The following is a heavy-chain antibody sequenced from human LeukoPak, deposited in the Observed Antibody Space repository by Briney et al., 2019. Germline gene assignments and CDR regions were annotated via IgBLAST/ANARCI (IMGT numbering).Heavy chain of an antibody. CDR1: GGSISSYY. J-gene: IGHJ4*02. CDR2: IYYSGST. Sequence: SETLSLTCTVSGGSISSYYWSWIRQPPGKGLEWIGYIYYSGSTNYNPSLKSRVTISVDPSKNQFSLKLSSVTAVDTAVYYCARAGYYDILTGYSPPYYFDYWGQGTLVTVSS. CDR3: ARAGYYDILTGYSPPYYFDY. D-gene: IGHD3-9*01. V-gene: IGHV4-59*01.